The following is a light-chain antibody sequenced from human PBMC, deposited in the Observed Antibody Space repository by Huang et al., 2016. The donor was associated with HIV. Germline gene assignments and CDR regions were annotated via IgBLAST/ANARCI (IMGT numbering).Light chain of an antibody. CDR2: AAS. CDR1: QDIKNY. J-gene: IGKJ1*01. V-gene: IGKV1-27*01. CDR3: QRYDSVPRT. Sequence: DIQMTQYPPSLSASVGDSVTITCRASQDIKNYLAWYQQKAGQVPKLLIYAASSLQSGVPSRFSGRGSGTDFTLSIISLQPEDVAIYYCQRYDSVPRTFGQGTKVDIK.